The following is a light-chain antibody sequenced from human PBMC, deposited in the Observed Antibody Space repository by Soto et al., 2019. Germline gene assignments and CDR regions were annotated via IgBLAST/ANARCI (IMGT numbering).Light chain of an antibody. V-gene: IGLV2-14*01. Sequence: ALTQPASVSGSPGQSITISCTGTSSDVGGYNYVSWYQQHPGKAPKFMIYDVSNRPSGVSNRFSGSKSGNAASLTISGLQAEDEDDYYCTSYTNSNTRQIVFGTGTKVTVL. J-gene: IGLJ1*01. CDR2: DVS. CDR3: TSYTNSNTRQIV. CDR1: SSDVGGYNY.